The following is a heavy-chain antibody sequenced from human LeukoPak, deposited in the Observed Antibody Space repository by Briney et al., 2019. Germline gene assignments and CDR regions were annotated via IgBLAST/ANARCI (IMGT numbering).Heavy chain of an antibody. CDR1: GFTFSSYS. V-gene: IGHV3-21*01. CDR2: ISSSSSYI. D-gene: IGHD3-10*01. CDR3: ARVQSLWLGELTRHFDY. J-gene: IGHJ4*02. Sequence: PGGSLRLSCAASGFTFSSYSMNWVRQAPGKGLEWVSSISSSSSYIYYADSVKGRFTISRDNAKNSLYLQMNSLRAEDTAVYYCARVQSLWLGELTRHFDYWGQGTLVTVSS.